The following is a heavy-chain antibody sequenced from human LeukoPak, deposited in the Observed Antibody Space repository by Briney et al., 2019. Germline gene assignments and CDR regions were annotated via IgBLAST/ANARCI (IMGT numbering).Heavy chain of an antibody. Sequence: GASVKVSCKASGGTFSSYAISWVRQAPGQGLEWMGRINPNSGGTNYAQKFQGRVTMTRDTSISTAYMELSRLRSDDTAVYYCARDGGVAVAGGSDNWFDPWGQGTLVTVSS. D-gene: IGHD6-19*01. V-gene: IGHV1-2*06. CDR3: ARDGGVAVAGGSDNWFDP. J-gene: IGHJ5*02. CDR1: GGTFSSYA. CDR2: INPNSGGT.